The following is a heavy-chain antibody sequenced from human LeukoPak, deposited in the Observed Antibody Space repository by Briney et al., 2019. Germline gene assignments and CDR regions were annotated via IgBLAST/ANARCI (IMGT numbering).Heavy chain of an antibody. CDR2: INHSGST. J-gene: IGHJ3*02. Sequence: SETLSLTCAVYGGSFRGYYWSWIRQPPGKGLEWIGEINHSGSTNYNPSLKSRVTISVDTSKNQFSLKLSSVTAADTAVYYCARAPGYSSSSNAFDIWGQGTMVTVSS. CDR1: GGSFRGYY. D-gene: IGHD6-13*01. CDR3: ARAPGYSSSSNAFDI. V-gene: IGHV4-34*01.